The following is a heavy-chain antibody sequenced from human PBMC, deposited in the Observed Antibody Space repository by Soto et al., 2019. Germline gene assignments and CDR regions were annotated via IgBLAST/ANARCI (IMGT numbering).Heavy chain of an antibody. CDR3: ATRRNDILTGYYSILDWFDP. J-gene: IGHJ5*02. D-gene: IGHD3-9*01. CDR2: IYYSGST. V-gene: IGHV4-39*01. CDR1: GGSISSSSYY. Sequence: SETLSLTCTVSGGSISSSSYYWGWIRQPPGKGLEWIGSIYYSGSTYYNPSLKSRVTISVDTSKNQFSLKLSSVTAADTAVYYCATRRNDILTGYYSILDWFDPWGQGTLVTVSS.